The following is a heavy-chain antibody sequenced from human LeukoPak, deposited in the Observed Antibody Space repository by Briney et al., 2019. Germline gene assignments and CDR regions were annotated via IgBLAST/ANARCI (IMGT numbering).Heavy chain of an antibody. CDR2: ISTGGSTT. V-gene: IGHV3-23*01. J-gene: IGHJ4*02. CDR3: AKSLTWLRGSDY. D-gene: IGHD5-12*01. CDR1: GFTFRSYA. Sequence: GGSLRLSCAASGFTFRSYAMSWVRQAPGKGLEWVAGISTGGSTTFYADSVKGRFTISRDNSKNTLSLQMNSLRAEDTALYYCAKSLTWLRGSDYWGQGTLVTVSS.